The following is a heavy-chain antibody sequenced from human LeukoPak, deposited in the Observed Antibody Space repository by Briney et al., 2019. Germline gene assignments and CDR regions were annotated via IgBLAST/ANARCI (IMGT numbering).Heavy chain of an antibody. CDR2: ISSSGSTI. CDR3: ARGLYYSYDYYYYGMDV. CDR1: GFTFSDYY. D-gene: IGHD5-18*01. V-gene: IGHV3-11*01. J-gene: IGHJ6*02. Sequence: SGGSLRLSCAASGFTFSDYYMSWIRQAPGKGLEWVSYISSSGSTIYYADSVKGRFTISRGNAKNSLYLQMNSLRAEDTAVYYCARGLYYSYDYYYYGMDVWGQGTTVTVSS.